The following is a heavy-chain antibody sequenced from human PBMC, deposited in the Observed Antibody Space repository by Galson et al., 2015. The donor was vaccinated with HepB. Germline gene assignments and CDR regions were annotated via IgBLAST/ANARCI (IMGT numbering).Heavy chain of an antibody. CDR3: ARGVRIIGALDWWLDT. CDR1: GHRFSTSN. J-gene: IGHJ5*01. D-gene: IGHD3-9*01. Sequence: SVKVSCKASGHRFSTSNIYWVRQAPGQGLEWMGWINPDTGVTNYAQNFRGRVIMTRDSSVGTVYMELGRLQSDDTAVYYCARGVRIIGALDWWLDTWGQGALVAVSS. CDR2: INPDTGVT. V-gene: IGHV1-2*02.